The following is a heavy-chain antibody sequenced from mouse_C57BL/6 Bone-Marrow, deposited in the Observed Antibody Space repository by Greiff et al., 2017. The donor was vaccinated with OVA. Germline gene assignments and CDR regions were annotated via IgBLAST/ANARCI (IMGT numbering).Heavy chain of an antibody. Sequence: EVKLLESGPELVKPGASVKIPCKASGYTFTDYNMDWVKQSHGKSLEWIGDINPNNGGTIYNQKFKGKATLTVDKSSSTAYMELRSLTSEDTAVYYCARFITTVVATDYAMDYWGQGTSVTVSS. CDR1: GYTFTDYN. D-gene: IGHD1-1*01. J-gene: IGHJ4*01. CDR3: ARFITTVVATDYAMDY. V-gene: IGHV1-18*01. CDR2: INPNNGGT.